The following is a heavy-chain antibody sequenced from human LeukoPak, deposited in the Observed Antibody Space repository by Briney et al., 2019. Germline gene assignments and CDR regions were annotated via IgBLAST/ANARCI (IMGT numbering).Heavy chain of an antibody. Sequence: SETLSLTCIVSGGSMSRSNYFWAWIRQPRGKGLEYMGSVCYTGTTYPNPSLKSRVTLSVDTSRSQLSRSLTSVSAADTAVYYCARPRYDPAGFYFDALDVWGHGTMVTVSS. CDR3: ARPRYDPAGFYFDALDV. CDR2: VCYTGTT. CDR1: GGSMSRSNYF. J-gene: IGHJ3*01. V-gene: IGHV4-39*01. D-gene: IGHD3-22*01.